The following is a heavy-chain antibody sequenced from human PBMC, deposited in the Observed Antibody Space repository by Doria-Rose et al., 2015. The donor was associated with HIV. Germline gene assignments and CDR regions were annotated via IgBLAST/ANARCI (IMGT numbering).Heavy chain of an antibody. CDR2: INPSGGST. J-gene: IGHJ4*02. V-gene: IGHV1-46*01. Sequence: ASGYTFTSYYIHWVRQAPGQGLEWMGIINPSGGSTNYAHKFQGRVTMTRDTSTSTVYMELSSLRSEDTAVYYCARDWRYSSSPKGIDYWGQGTLVTVSS. CDR3: ARDWRYSSSPKGIDY. CDR1: GYTFTSYY. D-gene: IGHD6-13*01.